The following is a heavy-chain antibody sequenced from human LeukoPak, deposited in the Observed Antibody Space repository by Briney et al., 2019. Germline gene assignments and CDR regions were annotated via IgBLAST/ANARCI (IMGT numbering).Heavy chain of an antibody. Sequence: ASVKVSCKASGYTFTSYGISWVRQAPGQGLEWMGWISAYNGNTNYAQKLQGRVTMTTDTSTSTAYMELRSLRSDDTAVYYCARDTYYDYVWGSYLIGYYFDYSGQGTLDTVSS. J-gene: IGHJ4*02. CDR1: GYTFTSYG. CDR2: ISAYNGNT. V-gene: IGHV1-18*01. CDR3: ARDTYYDYVWGSYLIGYYFDY. D-gene: IGHD3-16*02.